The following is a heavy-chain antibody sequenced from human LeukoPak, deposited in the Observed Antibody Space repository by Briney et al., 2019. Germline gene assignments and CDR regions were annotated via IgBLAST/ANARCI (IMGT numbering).Heavy chain of an antibody. CDR3: AREHPALGGSYFGY. CDR1: GFTFSSYA. CDR2: ISYDGSNK. D-gene: IGHD1-26*01. V-gene: IGHV3-30*04. Sequence: GGSLRLSCAASGFTFSSYAMHWVRQAPGKGLEWVAVISYDGSNKYYADSVKGRFTISRDNSKNTLYLQMNSLRAEDTAVYYCAREHPALGGSYFGYWGQGTLVTVSS. J-gene: IGHJ4*02.